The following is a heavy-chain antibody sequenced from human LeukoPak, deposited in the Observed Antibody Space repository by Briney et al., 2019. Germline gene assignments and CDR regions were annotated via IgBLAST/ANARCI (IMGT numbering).Heavy chain of an antibody. CDR1: GGSISTSGHY. CDR2: AFYGGPT. Sequence: SETLSLTCTVSGGSISTSGHYWGWIRQPQGRGLEWIGCAFYGGPTHHNPSLASRVTISVDTSRNQFSLKLDSLAAADTAVYFCARLGSNGWPYYSGLDVWGQGTTVTVSS. V-gene: IGHV4-39*01. J-gene: IGHJ6*02. CDR3: ARLGSNGWPYYSGLDV. D-gene: IGHD6-19*01.